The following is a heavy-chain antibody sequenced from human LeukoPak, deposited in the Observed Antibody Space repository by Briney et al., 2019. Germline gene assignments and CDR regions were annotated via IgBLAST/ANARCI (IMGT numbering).Heavy chain of an antibody. CDR1: GFTFSSYW. D-gene: IGHD3-22*01. CDR3: ARRGRDSSGYYYYYYYMDV. Sequence: GGSLRLSCAASGFTFSSYWMHWVRQAPGKGLVWVSRINSDGSSTSYADSVKGRFTISRDNSKNTLYLQMNSLRAEDTAVYYCARRGRDSSGYYYYYYYMDVWGKGTTVTISS. J-gene: IGHJ6*03. CDR2: INSDGSST. V-gene: IGHV3-74*01.